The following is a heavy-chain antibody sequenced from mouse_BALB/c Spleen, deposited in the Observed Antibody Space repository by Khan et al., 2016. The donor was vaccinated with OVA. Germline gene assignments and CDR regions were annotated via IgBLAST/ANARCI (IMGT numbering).Heavy chain of an antibody. CDR3: TRRNGDVAWFAY. CDR2: IYPGNSDT. V-gene: IGHV1-5*01. D-gene: IGHD4-1*01. CDR1: GYTFTRSW. J-gene: IGHJ3*01. Sequence: EVQLQQSGTVLARPGASVKMSCKASGYTFTRSWMHWVKQRPGQGLEWIGAIYPGNSDTNYNEKFKGKAKLTVVTSTSTAYMELSSLTNEDSAVDYCTRRNGDVAWFAYWGQGTLVTVSA.